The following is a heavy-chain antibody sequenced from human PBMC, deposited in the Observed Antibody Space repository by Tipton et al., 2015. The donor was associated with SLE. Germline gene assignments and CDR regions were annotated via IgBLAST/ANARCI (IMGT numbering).Heavy chain of an antibody. CDR1: GYIFTRYF. J-gene: IGHJ3*02. CDR3: ARSPHFDILTTYHGDAFDI. D-gene: IGHD3-9*01. V-gene: IGHV1-46*01. Sequence: QSGPEVKKPGASVKVSCKASGYIFTRYFIHWVRQAPGQGLEWMGIINPSSGSTTYAQKFQGRVTMTRDTSTSTIYMELSSLRSEDTAVYSCARSPHFDILTTYHGDAFDIWGQGTMVTVS. CDR2: INPSSGST.